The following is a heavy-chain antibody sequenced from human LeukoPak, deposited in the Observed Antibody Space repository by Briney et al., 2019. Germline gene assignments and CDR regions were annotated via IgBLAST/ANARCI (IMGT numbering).Heavy chain of an antibody. D-gene: IGHD3-22*01. CDR2: IYYSGST. CDR1: GGSISSYY. Sequence: PSETLSLTCTVSGGSISSYYWSWIRQPPGKGLEWIGYIYYSGSTNYNPSLKSRVTISVDTSKNQFSLKLSSVTAADTAVYYCARGFQRSAGYYYDSSGYYSLDYWGQGTLVTVSS. V-gene: IGHV4-59*01. CDR3: ARGFQRSAGYYYDSSGYYSLDY. J-gene: IGHJ4*02.